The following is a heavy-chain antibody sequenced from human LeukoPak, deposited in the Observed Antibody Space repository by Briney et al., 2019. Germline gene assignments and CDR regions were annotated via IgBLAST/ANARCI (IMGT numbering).Heavy chain of an antibody. J-gene: IGHJ4*02. CDR3: ARHRGYSYGSDYFDY. CDR2: IYYSGST. V-gene: IGHV4-39*01. D-gene: IGHD5-18*01. CDR1: GGSVSSSSYY. Sequence: SETLSLTCTVSGGSVSSSSYYWGWIRQPPGKGLEWIGSIYYSGSTYYNPSLKSRVTISVDTSKNQFSLKLSSVTAADTAVYYCARHRGYSYGSDYFDYWGQGTLVTVSS.